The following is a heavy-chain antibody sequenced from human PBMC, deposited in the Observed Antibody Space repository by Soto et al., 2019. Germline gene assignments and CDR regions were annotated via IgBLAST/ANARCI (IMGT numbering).Heavy chain of an antibody. D-gene: IGHD3-22*01. J-gene: IGHJ4*02. Sequence: GGSLRLSCAASGFTFSSYAMSWVRQAPGKGLEWVSAISGSGGSTYYEDSVKGRFTISRDNSKNTLYLQMNSLRAEDTAVYYCAKDLSVTMIVDFDYWGQGTLVTVSS. CDR1: GFTFSSYA. V-gene: IGHV3-23*01. CDR3: AKDLSVTMIVDFDY. CDR2: ISGSGGST.